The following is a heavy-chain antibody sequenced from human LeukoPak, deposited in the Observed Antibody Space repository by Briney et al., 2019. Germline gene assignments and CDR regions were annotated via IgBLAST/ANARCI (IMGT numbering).Heavy chain of an antibody. CDR3: ATHVDTAMVTLDY. CDR2: FDPEDGET. J-gene: IGHJ4*02. CDR1: GYTLTELS. V-gene: IGHV1-24*01. Sequence: GPVKVSCKVSGYTLTELSMHWVRQAPGKGLEWMGGFDPEDGETIYAQKFQGRVTMTEDTSTDTAYMELSSLRSEDTAVYYCATHVDTAMVTLDYWGQGALVTVSS. D-gene: IGHD5-18*01.